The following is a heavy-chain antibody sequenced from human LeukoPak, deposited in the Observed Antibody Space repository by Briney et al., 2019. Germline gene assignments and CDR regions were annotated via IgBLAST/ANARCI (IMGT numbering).Heavy chain of an antibody. J-gene: IGHJ6*02. Sequence: SETLSLTCTVSGGSISSFYWSWIRQPPGKGLEWIGYIFYSGSTNYNPSLKSRVTMSVATSKNQFSLKLSSVTAADTAVYYCARHTPVPLPSAFYFEMDVWGQGTTVTVSS. CDR3: ARHTPVPLPSAFYFEMDV. CDR2: IFYSGST. V-gene: IGHV4-59*08. CDR1: GGSISSFY. D-gene: IGHD2-15*01.